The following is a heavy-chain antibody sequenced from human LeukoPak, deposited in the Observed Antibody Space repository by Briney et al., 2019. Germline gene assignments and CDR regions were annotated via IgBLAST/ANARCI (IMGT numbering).Heavy chain of an antibody. V-gene: IGHV3-23*01. Sequence: GGSLRLSCAASGFTFSSYAMSWVRQAPGKGLEWVSAISGSGGSTYYADSVKGRFTISRDKSKNTLYLQMNSLRAEDTAVYYCAKDRGPMVRGVINFDWFDPWGQGTLVTVSS. CDR1: GFTFSSYA. CDR3: AKDRGPMVRGVINFDWFDP. D-gene: IGHD3-10*01. J-gene: IGHJ5*02. CDR2: ISGSGGST.